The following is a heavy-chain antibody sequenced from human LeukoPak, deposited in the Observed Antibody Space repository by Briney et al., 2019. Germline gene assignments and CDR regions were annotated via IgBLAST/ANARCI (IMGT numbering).Heavy chain of an antibody. CDR2: INPSGGT. CDR3: ARKGVAGTGLDY. D-gene: IGHD6-13*01. CDR1: GYTFSIYN. Sequence: ASVKVSCKASGYTFSIYNMHWVRQAPGQGLEWMGIINPSGGTSYAQKLQGRITMTRDTSTVCMELSSLRSEDTAFYYCARKGVAGTGLDYWGQGTLVTVSS. V-gene: IGHV1-46*01. J-gene: IGHJ4*02.